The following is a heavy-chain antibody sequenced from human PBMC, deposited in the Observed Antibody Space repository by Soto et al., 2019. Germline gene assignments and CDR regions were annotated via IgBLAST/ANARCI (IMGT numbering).Heavy chain of an antibody. CDR1: GFTFSSYA. Sequence: GGSLRLSCAASGFTFSSYAMSGVRQAPGKGLEWVSDISGSGGSTYDADSVKGRFTISRANSKNTLYLQMNSLRAEYTAVYYCAKDLIWGRGAFDIWGQGTMVTVSS. D-gene: IGHD3-16*01. J-gene: IGHJ3*02. CDR3: AKDLIWGRGAFDI. V-gene: IGHV3-23*01. CDR2: ISGSGGST.